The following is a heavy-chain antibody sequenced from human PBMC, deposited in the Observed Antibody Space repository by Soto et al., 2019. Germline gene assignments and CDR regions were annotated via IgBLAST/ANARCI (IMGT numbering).Heavy chain of an antibody. Sequence: ASVKVSCKASGYTFTSYAMHWVRQAPGQRLEWMGWINAGNGNTKYSQKFQGRVTITRDTSASTAYMELSSLRSEDTAVYYCARVLGSWSPGNYYCGMDVWGQGTTVTVSS. V-gene: IGHV1-3*01. CDR3: ARVLGSWSPGNYYCGMDV. J-gene: IGHJ6*02. CDR1: GYTFTSYA. CDR2: INAGNGNT. D-gene: IGHD6-13*01.